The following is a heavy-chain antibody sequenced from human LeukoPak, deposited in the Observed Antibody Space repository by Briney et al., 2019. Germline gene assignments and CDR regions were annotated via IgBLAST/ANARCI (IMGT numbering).Heavy chain of an antibody. CDR3: ARESLSVAGTLDS. CDR2: IYTSGNT. CDR1: GGSMTSSSYY. Sequence: SQTLSLTCTVSGGSMTSSSYYWSWIRQPAGKGLEWIGRIYTSGNTNYNPSLKSRVTISIETSKNQFSLKLNSVTAADTAVYYCARESLSVAGTLDSWGQGTLVTVSS. D-gene: IGHD6-19*01. J-gene: IGHJ4*02. V-gene: IGHV4-61*02.